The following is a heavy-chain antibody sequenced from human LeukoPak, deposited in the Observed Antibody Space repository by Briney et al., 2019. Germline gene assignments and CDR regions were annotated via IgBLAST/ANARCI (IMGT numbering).Heavy chain of an antibody. J-gene: IGHJ3*02. CDR1: GFTFSSYS. V-gene: IGHV3-21*01. Sequence: GGSLRLSCAASGFTFSSYSMTWVRQAPGKGLEWASSISSSSSYIYYADSVKGRFTISRDNAKNSLYLQMNSLRAEDTAVYYCASGFDYDILTGYHDAFDIWGQGTMVTVSS. CDR2: ISSSSSYI. D-gene: IGHD3-9*01. CDR3: ASGFDYDILTGYHDAFDI.